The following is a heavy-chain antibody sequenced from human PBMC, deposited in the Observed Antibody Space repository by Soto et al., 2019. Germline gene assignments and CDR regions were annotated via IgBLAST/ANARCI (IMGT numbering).Heavy chain of an antibody. J-gene: IGHJ4*02. V-gene: IGHV4-30-4*01. CDR1: GGSISSGDYY. D-gene: IGHD6-6*01. CDR3: ARSGDIAARTDREDIVHPDY. Sequence: PSETLSLTCTVSGGSISSGDYYWIWIRQPPGKGLEWIGYIYYSGSTYYNPSLKSRVTISVDTSKNQFSLKLSSVTAADTAVYYCARSGDIAARTDREDIVHPDYWGQGTLVTVSS. CDR2: IYYSGST.